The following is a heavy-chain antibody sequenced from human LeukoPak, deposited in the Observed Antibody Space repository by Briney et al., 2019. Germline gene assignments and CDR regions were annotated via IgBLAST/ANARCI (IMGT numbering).Heavy chain of an antibody. CDR1: GYTFTGYY. V-gene: IGHV1-2*02. CDR3: ARSRGSSVVYYDFWSGYYYSAFDI. J-gene: IGHJ3*02. D-gene: IGHD3-3*01. Sequence: ASVKVSCKASGYTFTGYYMHWVRQAPGQGLEWMGWINPNSGGTNYAQKFQGRVTMTRDTSISTAYMELSRLRSDDTAVYYCARSRGSSVVYYDFWSGYYYSAFDIWGQGTMVTVSS. CDR2: INPNSGGT.